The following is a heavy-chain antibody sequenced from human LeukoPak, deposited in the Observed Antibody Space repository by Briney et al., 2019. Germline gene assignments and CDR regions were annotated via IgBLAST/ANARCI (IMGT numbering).Heavy chain of an antibody. CDR2: ISYDGSNK. CDR1: GFTFSSYA. CDR3: ARVGTAAGGKWFDP. D-gene: IGHD6-13*01. V-gene: IGHV3-30-3*01. J-gene: IGHJ5*02. Sequence: GGSLRLSCAASGFTFSSYAMHWVRQAPGKGLEWVAVISYDGSNKYYADSVKGRFTISRDNSKNTLYLQINSLRAEDTAVYYCARVGTAAGGKWFDPWGQGTLVTVSS.